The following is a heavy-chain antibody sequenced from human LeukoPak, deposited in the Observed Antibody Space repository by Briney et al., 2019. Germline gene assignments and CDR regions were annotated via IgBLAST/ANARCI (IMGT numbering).Heavy chain of an antibody. J-gene: IGHJ3*02. CDR2: IYSGGST. D-gene: IGHD3-10*01. V-gene: IGHV3-66*01. Sequence: GGSLRLSCAASGFTFSDYYMSWVRQAPGKGLEWVSVIYSGGSTYYADSVKGRFTISRDNSKNTLYLQMNSLRAEDTAVYYCARGRYYYGSGSYYDDAFDIWGQGTMVTVSS. CDR1: GFTFSDYY. CDR3: ARGRYYYGSGSYYDDAFDI.